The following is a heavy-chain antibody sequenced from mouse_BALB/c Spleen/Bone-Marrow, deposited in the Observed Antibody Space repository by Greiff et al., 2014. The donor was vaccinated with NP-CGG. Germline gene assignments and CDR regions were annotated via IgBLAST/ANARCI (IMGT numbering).Heavy chain of an antibody. CDR3: GRARLRGYYFDY. V-gene: IGHV5-17*02. Sequence: EVKLLQSGGGLVQPGGSRKLSCAASGFTFSSFGMHWVRQAPEKGLEWVAYISSGSSTIYYADTLKGRFTISRDNPKNTLFLQMTSLRSEDTAMYYCGRARLRGYYFDYWGQGTTLTVSS. CDR1: GFTFSSFG. CDR2: ISSGSSTI. J-gene: IGHJ2*01. D-gene: IGHD3-2*02.